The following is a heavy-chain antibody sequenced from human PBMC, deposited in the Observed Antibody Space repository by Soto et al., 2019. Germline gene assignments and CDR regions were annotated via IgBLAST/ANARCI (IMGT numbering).Heavy chain of an antibody. V-gene: IGHV4-39*02. CDR2: IYYSGST. J-gene: IGHJ3*02. Sequence: QPQLQESGPGLVKPSETLSLTCDVSDASMSTSIYYWGWIHQPPGKGLEWIGSIYYSGSTYYNPSLKSRLTMSVDTSMNHFSLKLSSVTAADTAVYYCAREHYESSRSHDAFDIWGQGIMVTVSS. CDR1: DASMSTSIYY. D-gene: IGHD3-22*01. CDR3: AREHYESSRSHDAFDI.